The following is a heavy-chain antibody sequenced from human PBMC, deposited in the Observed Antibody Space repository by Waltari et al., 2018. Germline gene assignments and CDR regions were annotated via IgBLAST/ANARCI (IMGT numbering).Heavy chain of an antibody. J-gene: IGHJ4*02. CDR2: INAGHGNT. Sequence: QVQLVQSGAEVKKPGASVKVSCKASGYTFTSYAMHWVHQAPGQRLGWMGWINAGHGNTKDSQKFQGKVTITRDTSASTAYMGLSSLRSEDTAVYYCASHDFWSGYYYDYWGQGTLVTVA. CDR1: GYTFTSYA. CDR3: ASHDFWSGYYYDY. D-gene: IGHD3-3*01. V-gene: IGHV1-3*01.